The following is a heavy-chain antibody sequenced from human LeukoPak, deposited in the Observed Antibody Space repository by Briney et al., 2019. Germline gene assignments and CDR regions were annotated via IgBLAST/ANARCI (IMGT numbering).Heavy chain of an antibody. CDR1: RFTFSNYA. J-gene: IGHJ4*02. D-gene: IGHD3-16*01. CDR2: ISYDGSNN. CDR3: AKRPGGTPGGYYFDC. Sequence: GGSLRLSCAASRFTFSNYAMHWVRQAPGKGLEWVGVISYDGSNNYYPDSVKGRFTISRDNSKNTLYLQMNSLRAEDTAVYYCAKRPGGTPGGYYFDCGGQGTLVTVSS. V-gene: IGHV3-30-3*02.